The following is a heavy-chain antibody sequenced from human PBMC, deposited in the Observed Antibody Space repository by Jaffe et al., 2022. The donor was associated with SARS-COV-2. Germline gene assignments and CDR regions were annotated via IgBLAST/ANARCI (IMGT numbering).Heavy chain of an antibody. CDR3: AKASGSWSYYYGMDV. V-gene: IGHV3-43*01. D-gene: IGHD3-3*01. J-gene: IGHJ6*02. Sequence: EVQLVESGGVVVQPGGSLRLSCAASGFTFDDYTMHWVRQAPGKGLEWVSLISWDGGSTYYADSVKGRFTISRDNSKNSLYLQMNSLRTEDTALYYCAKASGSWSYYYGMDVWGQGTTVTVSS. CDR1: GFTFDDYT. CDR2: ISWDGGST.